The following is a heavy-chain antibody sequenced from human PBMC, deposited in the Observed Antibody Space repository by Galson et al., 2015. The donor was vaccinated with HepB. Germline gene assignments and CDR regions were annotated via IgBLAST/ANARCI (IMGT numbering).Heavy chain of an antibody. Sequence: FSFSGYGMHWVRQIPGKGLEWVSIISYDGSHEYYADSVKGRFTISRDNSKSTLYLQMDSLRAEDTAVYYCAKDWNYGSEMQYYFDSWGQGTLVTVSS. CDR3: AKDWNYGSEMQYYFDS. J-gene: IGHJ4*02. CDR1: FSFSGYG. D-gene: IGHD3-10*01. CDR2: ISYDGSHE. V-gene: IGHV3-30*18.